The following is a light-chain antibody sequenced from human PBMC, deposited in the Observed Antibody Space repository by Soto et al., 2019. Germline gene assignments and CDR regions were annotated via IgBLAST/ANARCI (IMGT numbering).Light chain of an antibody. CDR2: DGS. V-gene: IGKV1-5*01. CDR3: QQYNNFWT. Sequence: DIQMTQSPSALSASVGDRVTITCRASQSISSWLAWYQQKPGKAPRLLIYDGSHLERGVPSRFSGSRSGTEFTLTISDLQPDDLATYYCQQYNNFWTFGPGTKVEI. J-gene: IGKJ1*01. CDR1: QSISSW.